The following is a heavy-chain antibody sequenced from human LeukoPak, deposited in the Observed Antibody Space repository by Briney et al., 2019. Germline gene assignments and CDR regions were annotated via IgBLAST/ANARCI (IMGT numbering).Heavy chain of an antibody. CDR3: ARSYLGGTYYDWFDP. J-gene: IGHJ5*02. CDR1: GGSISDYY. CDR2: IYASGST. V-gene: IGHV4-4*07. D-gene: IGHD1-26*01. Sequence: NPSETLSLTCTVSGGSISDYYWNWIRQPAGKGLEWIGRIYASGSTNYNPSLRSRVTISVDKSKNQFSLKLTSATAADTAVYYCARSYLGGTYYDWFDPWGQGTLVTVFS.